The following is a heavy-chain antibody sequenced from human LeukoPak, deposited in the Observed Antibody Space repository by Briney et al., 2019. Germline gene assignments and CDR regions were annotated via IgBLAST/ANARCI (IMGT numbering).Heavy chain of an antibody. D-gene: IGHD3-22*01. CDR1: GSTFTSYA. CDR2: IVPVLDIS. Sequence: SVKLSCTASGSTFTSYAISWVRQPPGPGLEWMGRIVPVLDISHYAQKFQGRVTITADKSTSTAYMELSNLRSEDTAVYYCARDDDTSRESDYWGQGTLVTVSS. V-gene: IGHV1-69*04. CDR3: ARDDDTSRESDY. J-gene: IGHJ4*02.